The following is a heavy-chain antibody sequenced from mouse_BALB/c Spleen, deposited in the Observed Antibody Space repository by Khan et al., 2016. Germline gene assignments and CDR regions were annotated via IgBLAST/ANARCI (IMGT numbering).Heavy chain of an antibody. J-gene: IGHJ3*01. CDR3: ARSGNDAWFAY. V-gene: IGHV5-17*02. Sequence: EVELVESGGGLVQPGGSRKLSCAASGFTFSSFGMHWVRQAPEKGLEWVAYISSGSSTIYYADTVKGRFTISRDNPKNTLFLQMTSLRSEDTAMYYCARSGNDAWFAYLGQGTLVTVSA. D-gene: IGHD2-2*01. CDR1: GFTFSSFG. CDR2: ISSGSSTI.